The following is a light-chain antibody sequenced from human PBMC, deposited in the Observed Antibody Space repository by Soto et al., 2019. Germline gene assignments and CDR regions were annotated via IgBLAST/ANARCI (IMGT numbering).Light chain of an antibody. CDR2: VNTDGSH. Sequence: QLVLTQSPSASASLVASVKLTCTLSSGHSSYAIAWHQQQPEKGPRYLMKVNTDGSHNKGDGIPDRFSGSSSGAERYLTISSLQSEDEADYYCQTWGAGFSVVFGGGTKLTVL. CDR3: QTWGAGFSVV. CDR1: SGHSSYA. V-gene: IGLV4-69*01. J-gene: IGLJ2*01.